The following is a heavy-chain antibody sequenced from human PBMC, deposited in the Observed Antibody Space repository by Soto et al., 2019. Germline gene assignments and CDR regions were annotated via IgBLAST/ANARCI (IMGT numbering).Heavy chain of an antibody. J-gene: IGHJ4*02. V-gene: IGHV4-59*01. D-gene: IGHD1-26*01. CDR2: IYDSGSP. CDR3: ARGVGSSPPRY. CDR1: GGSISVYY. Sequence: SETLSLTCTISGGSISVYYWSWIRQPPGQALEWIGYIYDSGSPYYNPSLRSRVIISADTSKNQISLILTSATAAATAVYYGARGVGSSPPRYWGRGTLVTVSS.